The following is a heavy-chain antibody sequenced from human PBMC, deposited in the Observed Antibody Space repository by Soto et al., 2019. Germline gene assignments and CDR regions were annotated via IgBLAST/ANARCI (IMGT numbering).Heavy chain of an antibody. J-gene: IGHJ4*02. D-gene: IGHD1-1*01. CDR1: GFTFSSYG. V-gene: IGHV3-33*01. CDR2: IWYDGSNK. Sequence: QVQLVESGGGVVQPGRSLRLSCAASGFTFSSYGMHWVRQAPGKGLEWVAVIWYDGSNKYYADSVKGRFTISRDNAKNTLYLQMNSLRAEDTAVYYCARDPLTGTRGKSVLGYWGQGTLVTVSS. CDR3: ARDPLTGTRGKSVLGY.